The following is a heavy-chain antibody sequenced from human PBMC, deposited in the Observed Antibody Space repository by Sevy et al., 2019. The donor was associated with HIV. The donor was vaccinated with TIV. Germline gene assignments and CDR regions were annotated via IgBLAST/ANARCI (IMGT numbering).Heavy chain of an antibody. D-gene: IGHD3-22*01. V-gene: IGHV1-8*01. CDR2: MNPNSGNT. CDR1: GYTFTTYD. Sequence: ASVKVSCKSSGYTFTTYDINWVRQATGQGREGMGWMNPNSGNTGYAQKFQGRVTMTSNTSISTAYMELSSLRSEDTAVYYCARIDSSGYMGNFDYWGQGTLVTVSS. CDR3: ARIDSSGYMGNFDY. J-gene: IGHJ4*02.